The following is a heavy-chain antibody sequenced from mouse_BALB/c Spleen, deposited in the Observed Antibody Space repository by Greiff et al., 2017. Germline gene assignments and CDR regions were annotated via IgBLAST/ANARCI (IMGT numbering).Heavy chain of an antibody. CDR1: GYAFSSSW. Sequence: QVQLQQSGPELVKPGASVKISCKASGYAFSSSWMNWVKQRPGQGLEWIGRIYPGDGGTNYNGKFKGKATLTADKSSSTAYMQLSSLTSVDSAVYFCARHGYDYAMDYWGQGTSVTVSS. CDR2: IYPGDGGT. V-gene: IGHV1-82*01. D-gene: IGHD1-2*01. J-gene: IGHJ4*01. CDR3: ARHGYDYAMDY.